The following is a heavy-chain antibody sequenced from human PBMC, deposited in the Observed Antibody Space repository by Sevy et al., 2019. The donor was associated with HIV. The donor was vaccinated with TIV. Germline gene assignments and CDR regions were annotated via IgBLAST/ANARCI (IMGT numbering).Heavy chain of an antibody. D-gene: IGHD1-26*01. CDR2: ISTYNGDT. V-gene: IGHV1-18*01. J-gene: IGHJ1*01. CDR1: GYTFTSYG. Sequence: ASVKVSCKTFGYTFTSYGISWVRQAPGQGLEWMGWISTYNGDTNSAEKRQGRVTMTTDTSTSTAYMELRSLRSDDTAVYYCARAPSGSQGPGQYFHHWGQGTLVTVSS. CDR3: ARAPSGSQGPGQYFHH.